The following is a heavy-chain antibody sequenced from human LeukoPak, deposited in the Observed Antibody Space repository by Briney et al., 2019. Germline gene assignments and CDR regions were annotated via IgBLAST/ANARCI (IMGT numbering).Heavy chain of an antibody. Sequence: GGALRLSSAASGFTFSSYAMSWVRQAPGKGLEWVSAISGSGGNTYYADSVKGRFTISRDNSKSTLYLQMNSLRAEDTAVYYCARENAIHFDYWGQGTLVTVSS. V-gene: IGHV3-23*01. CDR3: ARENAIHFDY. CDR2: ISGSGGNT. J-gene: IGHJ4*02. CDR1: GFTFSSYA.